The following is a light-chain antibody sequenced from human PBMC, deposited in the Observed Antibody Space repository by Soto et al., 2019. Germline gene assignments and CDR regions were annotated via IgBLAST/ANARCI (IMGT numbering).Light chain of an antibody. V-gene: IGKV1-5*03. CDR1: QSISDW. J-gene: IGKJ4*01. Sequence: DIQMTQSPSTLSASVGDRVTITCRASQSISDWLAWYQQKPGKAPKLLIYKASSLESGVPSRFSGSGFGTEFTLTISSLQPDDFATYYCQQYTTFSLTFGGGTQVEIK. CDR2: KAS. CDR3: QQYTTFSLT.